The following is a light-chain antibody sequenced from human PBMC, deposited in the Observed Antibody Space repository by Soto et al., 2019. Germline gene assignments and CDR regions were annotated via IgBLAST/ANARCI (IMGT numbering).Light chain of an antibody. CDR2: KAS. V-gene: IGKV1-5*03. J-gene: IGKJ1*01. CDR3: QQYYNYPLT. CDR1: QSINNW. Sequence: DIPMTQSPSTLSASVGDRVTITCRASQSINNWLAWYQQMPGKAPKLLIYKASTAESGVPSRFSGIGSGTQFTLTISSLQPDDFATYYCQQYYNYPLTFGQGTKVEV.